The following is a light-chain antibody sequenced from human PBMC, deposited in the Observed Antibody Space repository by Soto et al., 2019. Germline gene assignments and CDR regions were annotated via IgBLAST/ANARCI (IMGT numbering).Light chain of an antibody. CDR3: HQRQSWPRT. V-gene: IGKV3-15*01. CDR2: GAS. CDR1: QSVSSN. J-gene: IGKJ1*01. Sequence: EIAMTQSPATLPVSPGERATLSCRASQSVSSNLAWYQQKPGQAPRLLIYGASTRATGIPARFSGSGSGTDFILTISDVEPEDFAVYYCHQRQSWPRTFGQGTKVDIK.